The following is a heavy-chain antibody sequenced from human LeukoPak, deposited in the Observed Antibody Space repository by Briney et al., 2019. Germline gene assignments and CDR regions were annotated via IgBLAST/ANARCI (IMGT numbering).Heavy chain of an antibody. Sequence: ASVKVSCKASGGTFSSYAISWVRQAPGQGLEWMGGIIPIFGTANYAQKFQGRVTITADGSTSTAYMELSSLRSEDTAVYYCARVRGHCSGGSCYPSNYYYYMDVWGKGTTVTISS. CDR1: GGTFSSYA. CDR2: IIPIFGTA. V-gene: IGHV1-69*01. D-gene: IGHD2-15*01. J-gene: IGHJ6*03. CDR3: ARVRGHCSGGSCYPSNYYYYMDV.